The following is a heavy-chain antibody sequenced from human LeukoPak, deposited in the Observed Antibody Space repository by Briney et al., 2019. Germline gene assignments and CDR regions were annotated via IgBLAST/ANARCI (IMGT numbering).Heavy chain of an antibody. V-gene: IGHV3-23*01. D-gene: IGHD1-26*01. Sequence: GGSLRLSCAASGFTFSSYSMNWVRQAPGKGLEWVSAISGSGGSTYYADSVKGRFTISRDNSKNTLYLQMNSLRAEDTAVYYCAKHSGSYWAVHYFDYWGQGTLVTVSS. J-gene: IGHJ4*02. CDR1: GFTFSSYS. CDR2: ISGSGGST. CDR3: AKHSGSYWAVHYFDY.